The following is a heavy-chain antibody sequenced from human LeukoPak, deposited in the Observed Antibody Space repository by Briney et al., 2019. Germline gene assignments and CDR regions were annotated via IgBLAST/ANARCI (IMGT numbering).Heavy chain of an antibody. D-gene: IGHD6-19*01. CDR1: GYTFIGYY. CDR3: ARDQRLVAGTFYFDY. Sequence: ASVKVSCTASGYTFIGYYIHWVRQAPGQGLEWMGWTNPNGGRINYARKFQGRVTMTRDTSISTAYMELSRLRSDDSAVYYCARDQRLVAGTFYFDYWGQGTLVTVSS. J-gene: IGHJ4*02. V-gene: IGHV1-2*02. CDR2: TNPNGGRI.